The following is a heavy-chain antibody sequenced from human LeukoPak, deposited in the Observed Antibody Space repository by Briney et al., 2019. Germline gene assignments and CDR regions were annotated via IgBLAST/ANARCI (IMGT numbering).Heavy chain of an antibody. CDR1: GDSVSSNS. CDR2: IYYKSKWFN. CDR3: ARDQPWINGFDI. J-gene: IGHJ3*02. V-gene: IGHV6-1*01. D-gene: IGHD5-12*01. Sequence: SLTLSLTCAISGDSVSSNSWNWIRQSPSRGLEWLGRIYYKSKWFNDYAVSVKSRITINPDTSKNQFSLQLNSVTPEDTALYYCARDQPWINGFDIWGQGTMVTVSS.